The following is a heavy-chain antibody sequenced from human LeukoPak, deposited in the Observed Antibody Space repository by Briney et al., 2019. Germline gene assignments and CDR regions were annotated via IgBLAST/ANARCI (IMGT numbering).Heavy chain of an antibody. V-gene: IGHV4-38-2*02. Sequence: PSETLSLTCNVSGYSISSGYFWGWIRQPPGKGLEWIGCIFHTGSTYYNPSLKSRVTISVDTSKNQFSLKLSSVSAADTAVYYCARDRGTMVRGVTPLYYYYYMDVWGKGTTVTVSS. D-gene: IGHD3-10*01. CDR2: IFHTGST. CDR3: ARDRGTMVRGVTPLYYYYYMDV. CDR1: GYSISSGYF. J-gene: IGHJ6*03.